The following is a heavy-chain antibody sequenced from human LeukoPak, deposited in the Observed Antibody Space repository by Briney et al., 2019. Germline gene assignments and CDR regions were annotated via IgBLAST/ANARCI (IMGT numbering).Heavy chain of an antibody. Sequence: GGSLRLSCAASGFAFSDHYMDWVRQAPGKGLEWVGRIRDKGNSYTTEYAASVKGIFTISRDDSKNSVYLQMNSLKTEDTAVYYCARVRYYYDSSGYYVNWGQGTLVTVSS. CDR1: GFAFSDHY. D-gene: IGHD3-22*01. J-gene: IGHJ4*02. CDR3: ARVRYYYDSSGYYVN. V-gene: IGHV3-72*01. CDR2: IRDKGNSYTT.